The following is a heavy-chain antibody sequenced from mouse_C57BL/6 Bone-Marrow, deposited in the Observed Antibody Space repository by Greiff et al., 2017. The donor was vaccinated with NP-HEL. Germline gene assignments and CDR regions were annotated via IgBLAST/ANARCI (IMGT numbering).Heavy chain of an antibody. CDR3: ARQDYYGSSYGWYFDV. Sequence: VQLQQSGPVLVKPGASVKMSCKASGYTFTDYYMNWVKQSHGKSLEWIGVINPYNGGTSYNQKFKGKATLTVDKSSSTAYMELNSLTSEDSAVYYCARQDYYGSSYGWYFDVWGTGTTVTVSS. CDR1: GYTFTDYY. D-gene: IGHD1-1*01. V-gene: IGHV1-19*01. CDR2: INPYNGGT. J-gene: IGHJ1*03.